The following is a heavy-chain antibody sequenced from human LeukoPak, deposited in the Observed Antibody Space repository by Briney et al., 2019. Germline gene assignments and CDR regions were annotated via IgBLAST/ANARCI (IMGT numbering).Heavy chain of an antibody. CDR3: ATRTVRGGSSSFDY. Sequence: ASVKVSCKVSGNTLTELSMHWVRQAPGKGPEWMGGFDPEDGETIYAQKFQGRVTMTEDTSTDTAYMELSSLRSEDTAVYYCATRTVRGGSSSFDYWGQGTLVTVSS. D-gene: IGHD3-10*01. CDR2: FDPEDGET. J-gene: IGHJ4*02. V-gene: IGHV1-24*01. CDR1: GNTLTELS.